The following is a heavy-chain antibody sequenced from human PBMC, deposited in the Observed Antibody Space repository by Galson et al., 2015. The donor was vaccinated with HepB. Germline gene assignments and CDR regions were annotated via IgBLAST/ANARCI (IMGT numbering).Heavy chain of an antibody. CDR3: AQELSWAIFYYTHF. V-gene: IGHV3-23*01. J-gene: IGHJ6*03. CDR2: ISGRGGST. D-gene: IGHD2-15*01. Sequence: SLRLSCAASGFTFGSYAMAWVRQAPGKGLEWFSGISGRGGSTYYADSGRGRLTISRDNAKNTLYLQMDSLRTEDTALYYCAQELSWAIFYYTHFCSNGTTVTAAS. CDR1: GFTFGSYA.